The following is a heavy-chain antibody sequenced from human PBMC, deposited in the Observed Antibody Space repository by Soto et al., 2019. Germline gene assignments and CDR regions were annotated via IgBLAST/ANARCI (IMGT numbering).Heavy chain of an antibody. V-gene: IGHV3-23*01. CDR2: IWGNGGGGTT. J-gene: IGHJ3*01. CDR1: EFTFSTYA. D-gene: IGHD4-17*01. Sequence: GGSLILSCATSEFTFSTYAMTWVRQAPGETLEWVSSIWGNGGGGTTSYADSVKGRFTISRDNSKSTLYLRMTSLRVEDTAVYYCTKDPNGDYIGAFDFWGQGILVTVSS. CDR3: TKDPNGDYIGAFDF.